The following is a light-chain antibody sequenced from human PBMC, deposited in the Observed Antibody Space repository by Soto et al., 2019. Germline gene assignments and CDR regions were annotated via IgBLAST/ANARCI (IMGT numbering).Light chain of an antibody. V-gene: IGLV1-44*01. Sequence: QSVLTQPPSASGTPGQRVTISCSGTSSNIGSDPVNWYQHLPETAPKLLIYNNNQRPSGVPDRFSGSRSGTSASLAISGLQSEDAADYYCATSAASLNGWVFGGGTKVTVL. CDR2: NNN. CDR3: ATSAASLNGWV. CDR1: SSNIGSDP. J-gene: IGLJ3*02.